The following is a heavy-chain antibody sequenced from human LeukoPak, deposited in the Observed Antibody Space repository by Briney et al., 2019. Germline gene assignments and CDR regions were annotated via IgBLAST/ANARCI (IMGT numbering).Heavy chain of an antibody. J-gene: IGHJ6*03. CDR3: AAGPGPYYYYYMDV. CDR1: GFTFTSSA. CDR2: IVVGSGNT. Sequence: SVKVSCKASGFTFTSSAVQWVRQARGQRLEWIGWIVVGSGNTNYAQKFQERVTITRDMSTSTAYMELSSLRSEDTAVYYCAAGPGPYYYYYMDVWGKGTTVTVSS. V-gene: IGHV1-58*01.